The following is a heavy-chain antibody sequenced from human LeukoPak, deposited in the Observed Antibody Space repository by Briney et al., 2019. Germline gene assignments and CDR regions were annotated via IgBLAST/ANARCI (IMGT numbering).Heavy chain of an antibody. CDR2: IYYSGST. V-gene: IGHV4-39*01. D-gene: IGHD6-25*01. CDR3: ARIAATYFDY. J-gene: IGHJ4*02. Sequence: ETLSLTCTVSGGSISSSSYYWGWIRQPPWKGLEWIGSIYYSGSTYYNPSLKSRVTISVDTSKNQFSLKLSSVTAADTAVYYCARIAATYFDYWGQGTLVTVSS. CDR1: GGSISSSSYY.